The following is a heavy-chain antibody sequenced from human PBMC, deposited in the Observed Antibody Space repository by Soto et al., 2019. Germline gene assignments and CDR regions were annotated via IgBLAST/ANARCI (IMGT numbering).Heavy chain of an antibody. CDR1: GYTFTGYY. D-gene: IGHD3-3*01. CDR3: ARDSPDYYFDY. CDR2: INPNSGGT. J-gene: IGHJ4*02. V-gene: IGHV1-2*04. Sequence: ASVKVSCKASGYTFTGYYMHWVRQAPGQGLEWMGWINPNSGGTNYAQKFQGWVTMTRDTSISTAYMELSRPRSDDMAVYYCARDSPDYYFDYWGQGTLVTVSS.